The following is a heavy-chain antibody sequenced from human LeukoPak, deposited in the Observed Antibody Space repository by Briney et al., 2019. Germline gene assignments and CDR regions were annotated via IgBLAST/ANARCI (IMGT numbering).Heavy chain of an antibody. V-gene: IGHV3-49*04. CDR3: AHDSSGCSYSFDY. J-gene: IGHJ4*02. D-gene: IGHD3-22*01. Sequence: GGSLRLSCAASGFRFGDYAMNWVRQAPGKGLEWVGFIRSKTNGGTTEYAASVKGRFTISRDDSNSIAYLQMNSLRTEDTAVYYCAHDSSGCSYSFDYWGQGTLVAVSS. CDR1: GFRFGDYA. CDR2: IRSKTNGGTT.